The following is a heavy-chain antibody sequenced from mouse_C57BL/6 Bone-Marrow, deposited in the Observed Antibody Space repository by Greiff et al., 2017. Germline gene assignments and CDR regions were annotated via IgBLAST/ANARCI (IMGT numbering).Heavy chain of an antibody. CDR2: IRLKSDNYAT. Sequence: EVKVEESGGGLVQPGGSMKLSCVASGFTFSNYWMNWVRQSPEKGLEWVAQIRLKSDNYATHYAESVKGRFTISRDDSKSSVYLQMNNLRAEDTGIYYCTGVTTVVGYWGQGTLVTVSA. D-gene: IGHD1-1*01. V-gene: IGHV6-3*01. J-gene: IGHJ3*01. CDR1: GFTFSNYW. CDR3: TGVTTVVGY.